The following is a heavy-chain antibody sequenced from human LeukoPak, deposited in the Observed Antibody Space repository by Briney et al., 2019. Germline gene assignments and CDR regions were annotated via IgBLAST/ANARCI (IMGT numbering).Heavy chain of an antibody. D-gene: IGHD3-3*01. Sequence: PSETLSLTCSVSGASTTNSRYYWVWIRQPPGKGLEWSGSVSYKGVTYYGPSFRSRFAISIDTSRDQFSLSLASVTAADTAVYYCATLTMSGLGIIPPASWGQGTLVTVSS. V-gene: IGHV4-39*01. J-gene: IGHJ5*02. CDR2: VSYKGVT. CDR1: GASTTNSRYY. CDR3: ATLTMSGLGIIPPAS.